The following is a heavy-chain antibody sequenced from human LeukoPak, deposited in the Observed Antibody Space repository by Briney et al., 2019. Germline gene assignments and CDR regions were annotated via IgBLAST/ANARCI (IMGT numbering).Heavy chain of an antibody. CDR2: IVVGSGNT. CDR3: AAGSYTAMFDY. CDR1: GYTFTSYG. D-gene: IGHD5-18*01. J-gene: IGHJ4*02. Sequence: ASVKVSCTASGYTFTSYGISWVRQARGQRLEWIGWIVVGSGNTNYAQKFQERVTITRDMSTSTAYMELSSLRSEDTAVYYCAAGSYTAMFDYWGQGTLVTVSS. V-gene: IGHV1-58*02.